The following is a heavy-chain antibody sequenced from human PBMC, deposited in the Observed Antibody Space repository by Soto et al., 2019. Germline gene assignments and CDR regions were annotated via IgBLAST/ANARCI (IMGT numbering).Heavy chain of an antibody. Sequence: SQTLSLTCAISGDSVSGNSAAWNWIRQSPSRGLEWLGRTYYRSKWYNDYAVSVKSRITVTPDTSKNQFSLHLNSVTPEDTAVYYCARGLAPTIFGTVPTPNWFDPWGQGTLVTVSS. V-gene: IGHV6-1*01. CDR2: TYYRSKWYN. CDR3: ARGLAPTIFGTVPTPNWFDP. D-gene: IGHD3-3*01. CDR1: GDSVSGNSAA. J-gene: IGHJ5*02.